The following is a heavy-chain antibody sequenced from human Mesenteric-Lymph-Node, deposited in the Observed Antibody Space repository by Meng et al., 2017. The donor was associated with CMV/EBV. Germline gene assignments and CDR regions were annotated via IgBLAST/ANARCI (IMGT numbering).Heavy chain of an antibody. D-gene: IGHD2-2*01. V-gene: IGHV3-30*02. Sequence: GESLKISCAASGFIFSSYGMHWVRQAPGKGLDWVAFIRTDGSSKYYRDSVKGRFTISRDNSYNTLFLQMNSLRAEDTAVYYCAGESGVPNGMDVWGQGTTVTVSS. J-gene: IGHJ6*02. CDR3: AGESGVPNGMDV. CDR2: IRTDGSSK. CDR1: GFIFSSYG.